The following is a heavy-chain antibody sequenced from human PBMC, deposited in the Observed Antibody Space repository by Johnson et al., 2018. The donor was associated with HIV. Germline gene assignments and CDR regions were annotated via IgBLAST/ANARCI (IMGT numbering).Heavy chain of an antibody. CDR3: AKDRGYCCGDCLPGDAFDI. D-gene: IGHD2-21*01. Sequence: QVQLVESGGGVVQPGRSLRLSCAASGFTFSSYGMHWVRQAPGKGLEWVAVIWYDGSNKYYADSVKGRFTISRDNSKNTLYLQMNSLRAEDTAVDYCAKDRGYCCGDCLPGDAFDIWGQGTMVTVSS. CDR2: IWYDGSNK. V-gene: IGHV3-33*06. J-gene: IGHJ3*02. CDR1: GFTFSSYG.